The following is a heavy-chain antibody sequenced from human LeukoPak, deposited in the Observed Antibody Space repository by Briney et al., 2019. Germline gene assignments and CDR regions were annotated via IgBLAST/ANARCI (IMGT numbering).Heavy chain of an antibody. CDR2: IRYDGSNK. J-gene: IGHJ4*02. CDR3: AKDQMDDSSSWYGESTWADY. V-gene: IGHV3-30*02. D-gene: IGHD6-13*01. CDR1: GFTFSSYG. Sequence: GGSLRLSCAASGFTFSSYGMYWVRQAPGKGLEWVAFIRYDGSNKYYADSVKGRFTISRDNSKNTLYLQMNSLRAEDTAVYYCAKDQMDDSSSWYGESTWADYWGQGTLVTVSS.